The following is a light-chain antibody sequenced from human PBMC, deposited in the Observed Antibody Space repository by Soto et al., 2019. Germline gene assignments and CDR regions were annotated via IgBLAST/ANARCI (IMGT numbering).Light chain of an antibody. J-gene: IGKJ5*01. V-gene: IGKV3-11*01. Sequence: EIVLTQSPATLSLSPGERATLSCRASQSVGSYFAWYQQTPGQAPRLLIYDASNRAPGVPARFSGSGSGTDFTLTISSPEPEDFAVYYCRQRSNWPITFGQGTRLEIK. CDR3: RQRSNWPIT. CDR1: QSVGSY. CDR2: DAS.